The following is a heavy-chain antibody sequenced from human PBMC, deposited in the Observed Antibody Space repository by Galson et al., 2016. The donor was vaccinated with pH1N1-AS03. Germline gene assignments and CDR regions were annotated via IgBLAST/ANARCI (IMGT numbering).Heavy chain of an antibody. V-gene: IGHV4-61*09. Sequence: TLSLTCTVSGGSISSGYYYWTWIRQPAGKGLEWIGHLFSSGSTNYNPSLKSRVTISVDPSKNQFSLKLNSVTAADAAVYYCARAEFRNDEGAFDIWGQGTMLTASS. D-gene: IGHD1-1*01. CDR3: ARAEFRNDEGAFDI. CDR1: GGSISSGYYY. J-gene: IGHJ3*02. CDR2: LFSSGST.